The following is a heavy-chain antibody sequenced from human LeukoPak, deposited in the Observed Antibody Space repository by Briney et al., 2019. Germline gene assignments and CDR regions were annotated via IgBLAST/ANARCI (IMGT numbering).Heavy chain of an antibody. CDR3: ARVRANYYYDSSGYDAFDI. D-gene: IGHD3-22*01. CDR1: GGSISSYY. V-gene: IGHV4-59*01. Sequence: SETLSLTCTVSGGSISSYYWSWIRQPPGKGLEWIGYIYYSGSTNYKPSLKSRVTISVDTSKNQFSLKLSSVTAADTAVYYCARVRANYYYDSSGYDAFDIWGQGTMVTVSS. CDR2: IYYSGST. J-gene: IGHJ3*02.